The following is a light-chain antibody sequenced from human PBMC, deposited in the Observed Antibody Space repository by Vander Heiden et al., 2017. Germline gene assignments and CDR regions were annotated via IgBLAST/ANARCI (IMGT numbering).Light chain of an antibody. CDR3: QSYDSTNRGV. V-gene: IGLV6-57*01. Sequence: FMLTQPQSVSDSPGKTVTISCARSSGSIGSNYVQWYQQRPGSSPNTVIYENNQRPSGVPDRFSGSIDSSSNSASLTISGLETEDEADYYCQSYDSTNRGVFGGGTTLTVL. J-gene: IGLJ3*02. CDR1: SGSIGSNY. CDR2: ENN.